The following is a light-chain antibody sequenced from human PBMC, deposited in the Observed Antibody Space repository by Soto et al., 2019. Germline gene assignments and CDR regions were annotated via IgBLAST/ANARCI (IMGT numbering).Light chain of an antibody. CDR1: QSVSSN. Sequence: GMKQSTATLSVSKGERATLSCRASQSVSSNLAWYQQKPGQAPRLLIYGASTRATGIPDRFSGSGSGTEFTLTISSLQSEDFAVFYCQQYNNWPPWTFGQGSKVDIK. CDR3: QQYNNWPPWT. J-gene: IGKJ1*01. V-gene: IGKV3D-15*01. CDR2: GAS.